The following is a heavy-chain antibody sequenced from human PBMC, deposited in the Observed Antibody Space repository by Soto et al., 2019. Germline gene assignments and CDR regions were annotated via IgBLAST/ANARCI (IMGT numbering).Heavy chain of an antibody. J-gene: IGHJ6*02. CDR2: IYYSGST. V-gene: IGHV4-39*01. Sequence: TLSLTCTVSGGSISSSSYYWGWIRQPPGKGLEWIGSIYYSGSTYYNPSLKSRVTISVDTSKNQFSLKLSSVTAADTAVYYCGRLLVAGRYYYGMDVWGQGTTVTVSS. D-gene: IGHD6-19*01. CDR3: GRLLVAGRYYYGMDV. CDR1: GGSISSSSYY.